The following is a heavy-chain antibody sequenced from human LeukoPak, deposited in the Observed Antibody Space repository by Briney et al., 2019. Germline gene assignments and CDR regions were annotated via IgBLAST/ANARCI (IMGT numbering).Heavy chain of an antibody. Sequence: KPSETLSLTCTVSGGSVSNGSYYWSWIRQPPGKGLEWIGYIYYSGSTNYNPSLKSRVTISVDTSKNQFSLKLSSVTAADTAVYYCARTHYGSGSHNWFDPWGQGTLVTVSS. V-gene: IGHV4-61*01. CDR3: ARTHYGSGSHNWFDP. J-gene: IGHJ5*02. CDR1: GGSVSNGSYY. CDR2: IYYSGST. D-gene: IGHD3-10*01.